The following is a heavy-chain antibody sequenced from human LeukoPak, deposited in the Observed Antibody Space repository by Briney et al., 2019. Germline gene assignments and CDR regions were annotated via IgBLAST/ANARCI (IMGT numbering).Heavy chain of an antibody. J-gene: IGHJ6*03. CDR2: MKGDGSHI. CDR1: GFTFGNFW. D-gene: IGHD6-19*01. CDR3: ARHLHEGSSGWYSGYYYYMDV. Sequence: GGSLRLSCAASGFTFGNFWMSWVRQAPGRGLQWVASMKGDGSHIYYVDSVKGRFTISRDNARNSLFLQMNSLRAEDTAVYYCARHLHEGSSGWYSGYYYYMDVWGKGTTVTISS. V-gene: IGHV3-7*01.